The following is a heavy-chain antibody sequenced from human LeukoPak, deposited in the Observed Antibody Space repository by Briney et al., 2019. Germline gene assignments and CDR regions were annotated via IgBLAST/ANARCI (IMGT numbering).Heavy chain of an antibody. CDR3: ARDDRLDAGCYYYGMDV. V-gene: IGHV1-18*01. CDR1: GYTFTSYG. CDR2: ISAYNGNT. D-gene: IGHD6-19*01. J-gene: IGHJ6*02. Sequence: ASVKVSCKASGYTFTSYGISWVRQAPGQGLEWMGWISAYNGNTNYAQKLQGRVTMTTDTSTSTAYMELRSLRSDDTAVYYCARDDRLDAGCYYYGMDVWGQGTTVTVSS.